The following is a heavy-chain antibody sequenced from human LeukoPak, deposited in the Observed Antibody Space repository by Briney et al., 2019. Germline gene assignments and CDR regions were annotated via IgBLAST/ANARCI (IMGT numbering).Heavy chain of an antibody. CDR2: ISSNGSTI. CDR3: ARDLSRITIFGVVNTYMDV. Sequence: PGGSLRLSCAASGFTFSSYEMNWGRRAPGRGLEWVSYISSNGSTIYYADSVKGRFTISRDNAKNSLYLQMNSLRAEDTAVYYCARDLSRITIFGVVNTYMDVWGKGTTVTVSS. J-gene: IGHJ6*03. V-gene: IGHV3-48*03. CDR1: GFTFSSYE. D-gene: IGHD3-3*01.